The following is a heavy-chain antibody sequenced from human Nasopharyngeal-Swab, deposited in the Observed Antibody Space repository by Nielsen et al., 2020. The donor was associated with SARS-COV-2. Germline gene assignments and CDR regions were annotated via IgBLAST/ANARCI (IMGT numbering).Heavy chain of an antibody. D-gene: IGHD4-11*01. CDR3: ARGTADYSNPSFDY. V-gene: IGHV3-9*01. CDR2: INWNSGRK. J-gene: IGHJ4*02. CDR1: GFTFDDYA. Sequence: SLKISCAASGFTFDDYAIYWVRQAPGKGLEWVSGINWNSGRKGYADSVKGRFTISRDNAKNSLYLLMNSLRSEDTALYYCARGTADYSNPSFDYWGQGTLVTVPS.